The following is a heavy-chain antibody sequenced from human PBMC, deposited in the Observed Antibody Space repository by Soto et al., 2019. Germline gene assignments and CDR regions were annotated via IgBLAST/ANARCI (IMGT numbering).Heavy chain of an antibody. J-gene: IGHJ4*02. D-gene: IGHD1-26*01. CDR1: RNNFTNYW. CDR2: IDPSDSYT. CDR3: ATTLDSGLSYYFDS. Sequence: GESLKISCKGSRNNFTNYWITWVRQMTGKGLEWMGRIDPSDSYTKYSPSFQGHVTISADKSISTAYLQWSSLRADDTAMYYCATTLDSGLSYYFDSWRQGTLDTVSS. V-gene: IGHV5-10-1*01.